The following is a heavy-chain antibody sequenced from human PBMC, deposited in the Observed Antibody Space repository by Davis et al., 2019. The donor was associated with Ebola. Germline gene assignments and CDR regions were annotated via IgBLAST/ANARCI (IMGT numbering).Heavy chain of an antibody. J-gene: IGHJ4*02. V-gene: IGHV4-61*01. Sequence: SETLSLTCTVSGGSVSSGSYYWSWIRQPPGKGLEWIGYIYYSGSTNYNPSLKSRVTISVDTSKNQFSLKLSSVTAADTAVYYCARVAAVTTLRIFDYWGQGTLVTVSS. CDR2: IYYSGST. CDR1: GGSVSSGSYY. CDR3: ARVAAVTTLRIFDY. D-gene: IGHD4-17*01.